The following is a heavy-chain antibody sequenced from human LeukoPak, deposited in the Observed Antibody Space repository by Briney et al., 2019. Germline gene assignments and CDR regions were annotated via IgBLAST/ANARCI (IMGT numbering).Heavy chain of an antibody. CDR3: ARDVWFDP. J-gene: IGHJ5*02. V-gene: IGHV3-48*04. CDR1: GFTFSSYS. Sequence: GGSLRLSCAASGFTFSSYSMNWVRQPSGKGLEWVSYISSGGSTIYYADSVKGRFTVSRDNARNSLYLQMNSLRAEDTALYYCARDVWFDPWGQGTLVTVSS. CDR2: ISSGGSTI.